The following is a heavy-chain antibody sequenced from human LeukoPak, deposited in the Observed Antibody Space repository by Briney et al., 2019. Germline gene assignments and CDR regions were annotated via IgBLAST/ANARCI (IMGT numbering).Heavy chain of an antibody. J-gene: IGHJ4*02. CDR3: ARDPPFIIGTTFFDY. CDR2: ISTSSTYI. CDR1: GFTFSIYT. D-gene: IGHD1-20*01. V-gene: IGHV3-21*01. Sequence: GGSLRLSCAASGFTFSIYTMNWVRQAPGKGLEWVSSISTSSTYIYYADSVKGRFTISRDNAKNSLYLQMNSLRAEDTAVYYCARDPPFIIGTTFFDYCGQGTLVTVSS.